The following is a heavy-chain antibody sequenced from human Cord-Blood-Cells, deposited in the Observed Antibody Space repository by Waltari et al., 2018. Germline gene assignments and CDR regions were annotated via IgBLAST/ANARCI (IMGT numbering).Heavy chain of an antibody. CDR3: ARGRWDIVVVVAALWYFDL. J-gene: IGHJ2*01. CDR2: INHSGST. D-gene: IGHD2-15*01. Sequence: QVQLQQWGAGLLKPSETLSLTCAVYGGSFSGYYWSWIRQPPGKGLEWIGEINHSGSTNYNPSLKSRVTISVDTSKNQFSLKLSSVTAADTAVNYCARGRWDIVVVVAALWYFDLWGRGTLVTVSP. CDR1: GGSFSGYY. V-gene: IGHV4-34*01.